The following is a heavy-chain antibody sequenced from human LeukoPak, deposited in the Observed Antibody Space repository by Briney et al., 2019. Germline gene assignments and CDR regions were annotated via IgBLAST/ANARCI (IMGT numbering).Heavy chain of an antibody. CDR2: ISGSGGST. CDR1: GFTFSSYA. CDR3: AKDCSVGSCYGALDV. Sequence: GGSLRLSCAASGFTFSSYAMSWVRQAPGKGLEWVSAISGSGGSTYYADSVKGRFTISRDNSKNTLYLQMNSLRAEDTAVYYCAKDCSVGSCYGALDVWGQGTTVTVSS. V-gene: IGHV3-23*01. J-gene: IGHJ6*02. D-gene: IGHD2-15*01.